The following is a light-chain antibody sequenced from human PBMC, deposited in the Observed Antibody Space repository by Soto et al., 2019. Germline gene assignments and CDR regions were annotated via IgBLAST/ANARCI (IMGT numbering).Light chain of an antibody. CDR1: QSVSNY. Sequence: EIVLTQSPATLSLSPGERATLSCRASQSVSNYLAWFHQKPGQAPRLLIYYASNRATGIPARFSGSGSGTDFTLTISSLEPEDFAVYYCQQRSSWPLLTFGGGTKVEI. CDR3: QQRSSWPLLT. V-gene: IGKV3-11*01. J-gene: IGKJ4*01. CDR2: YAS.